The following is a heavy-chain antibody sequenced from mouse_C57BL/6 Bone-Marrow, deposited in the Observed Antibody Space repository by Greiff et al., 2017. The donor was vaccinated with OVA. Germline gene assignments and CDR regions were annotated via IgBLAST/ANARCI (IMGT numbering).Heavy chain of an antibody. CDR1: GFTFTDYY. J-gene: IGHJ4*01. D-gene: IGHD6-1*01. CDR2: IRNKANGYTT. V-gene: IGHV7-3*01. CDR3: ARCITVLWDY. Sequence: EVQRVESGGGLVQPGGSLSLSCAASGFTFTDYYMSWVRQPPGKALEWLGFIRNKANGYTTEYSASVKGRFTISRDNSQSILYLQMNALRAEDSATYYCARCITVLWDYWGQGTSVTVSS.